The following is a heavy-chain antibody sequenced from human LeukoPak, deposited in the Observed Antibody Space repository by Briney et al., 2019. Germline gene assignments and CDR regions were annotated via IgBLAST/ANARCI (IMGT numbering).Heavy chain of an antibody. D-gene: IGHD3-3*01. Sequence: ASVKVSCKASGYTFTSYGISWVRQAPGQGLEWMGWISAYNGNTNYAQKLQGRVTMTTDTSTSTAYMELRSLRSDDTAVYYCARAPGSGPDPWDRYYYYYYMDVWGKGTTVTVSS. CDR2: ISAYNGNT. V-gene: IGHV1-18*01. CDR3: ARAPGSGPDPWDRYYYYYYMDV. J-gene: IGHJ6*03. CDR1: GYTFTSYG.